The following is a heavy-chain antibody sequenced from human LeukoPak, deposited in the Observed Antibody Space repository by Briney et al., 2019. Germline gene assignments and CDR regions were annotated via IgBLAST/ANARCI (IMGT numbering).Heavy chain of an antibody. Sequence: PETLSLTCTVSGGSISSYYWSWIRQPPGKGLEWIGYIYYSGSTNYNPSLKSRVTISVDTSKNQFSLKLSSVTAADTAVYYCARGDQAPYYYYGMDVWGQGTTVTVSS. V-gene: IGHV4-59*01. CDR2: IYYSGST. D-gene: IGHD2-2*01. J-gene: IGHJ6*02. CDR3: ARGDQAPYYYYGMDV. CDR1: GGSISSYY.